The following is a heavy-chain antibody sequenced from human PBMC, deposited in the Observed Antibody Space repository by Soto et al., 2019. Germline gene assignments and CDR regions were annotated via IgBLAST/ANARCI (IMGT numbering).Heavy chain of an antibody. CDR3: ARGGGYSSSDYYYYMDV. Sequence: PSQALSRTCAIPGDRVSRNSASWNWIRQYPSRSLEWLGRTYYRSKWYNDYAVSVKSRITINPDTSKNQFSLQLNSVTPEDTAVYYCARGGGYSSSDYYYYMDVWGKGTTVTVSS. D-gene: IGHD6-6*01. CDR1: GDRVSRNSAS. CDR2: TYYRSKWYN. V-gene: IGHV6-1*01. J-gene: IGHJ6*03.